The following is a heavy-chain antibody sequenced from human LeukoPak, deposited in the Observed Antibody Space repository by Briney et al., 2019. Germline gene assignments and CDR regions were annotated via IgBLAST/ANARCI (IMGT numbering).Heavy chain of an antibody. CDR2: ISWNSGSI. CDR3: AKGREYYGSGSYTFDY. CDR1: GFTFDDYA. Sequence: GGSLRLSCAASGFTFDDYAMHWVRQAPGKSLEWVSGISWNSGSIGYADSVKGRFTISRDNAKNSLYLQMNSLRAEDTALYYCAKGREYYGSGSYTFDYWGQGTLVTVSS. D-gene: IGHD3-10*01. J-gene: IGHJ4*02. V-gene: IGHV3-9*01.